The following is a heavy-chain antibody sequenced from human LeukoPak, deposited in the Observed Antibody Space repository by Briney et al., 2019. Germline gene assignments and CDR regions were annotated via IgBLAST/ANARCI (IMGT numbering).Heavy chain of an antibody. CDR2: INWNGGRT. D-gene: IGHD1-1*01. CDR1: GFTFEDYG. V-gene: IGHV3-20*04. CDR3: ARGGTTFEH. Sequence: GGSLRLSCAASGFTFEDYGMSWVRQAPGKGLEWVSDINWNGGRTGYADSVKGRFTISRDNAKNSLYLQMNSLRAEDTAVYYCARGGTTFEHWGQGTLVTVSS. J-gene: IGHJ4*02.